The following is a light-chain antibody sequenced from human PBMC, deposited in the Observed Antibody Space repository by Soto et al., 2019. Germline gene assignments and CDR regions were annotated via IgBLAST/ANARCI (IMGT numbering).Light chain of an antibody. CDR3: QQYGSSGGIT. Sequence: DIVLTQSPATLSFSPGERATLSCRASQTVINNQLAWYQQTPGQAPRLLIYAASSRATGIPDRISGSGSGTDFTLTITRLEPEDSAMYYCQQYGSSGGITFGHGTRLEIK. J-gene: IGKJ5*01. CDR1: QTVINNQ. CDR2: AAS. V-gene: IGKV3-20*01.